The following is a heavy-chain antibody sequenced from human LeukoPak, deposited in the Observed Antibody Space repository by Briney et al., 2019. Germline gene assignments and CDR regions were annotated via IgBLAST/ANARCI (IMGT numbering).Heavy chain of an antibody. CDR1: GFTFSSYG. CDR3: ARDPRFGELLQEFYYYGMDV. J-gene: IGHJ6*02. CDR2: IWYDGSNK. D-gene: IGHD3-10*01. V-gene: IGHV3-33*01. Sequence: KPGGSLRLSCAASGFTFSSYGMHWVRQAPGKGLEWVAVIWYDGSNKYYADSVKGRFTISRDNSKNTLYLQMNSLRAEDTAVYYCARDPRFGELLQEFYYYGMDVWGQGTTVTVSS.